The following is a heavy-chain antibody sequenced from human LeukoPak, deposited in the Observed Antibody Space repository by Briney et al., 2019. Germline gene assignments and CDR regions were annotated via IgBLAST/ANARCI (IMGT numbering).Heavy chain of an antibody. D-gene: IGHD2-2*01. CDR1: GYSISSGYY. J-gene: IGHJ4*02. CDR3: ARFSCSSTSCYRFDY. CDR2: IYHSGST. V-gene: IGHV4-38-2*01. Sequence: SETLSLTCAVPGYSISSGYYWGWIRQPPGKGLEWIGSIYHSGSTYYNPSLKSRVTISVDTSKNQFSLKLSSVTAADTAVYYCARFSCSSTSCYRFDYWGQGTLVTVSS.